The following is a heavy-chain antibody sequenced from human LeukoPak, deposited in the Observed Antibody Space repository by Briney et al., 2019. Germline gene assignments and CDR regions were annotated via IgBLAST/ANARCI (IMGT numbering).Heavy chain of an antibody. J-gene: IGHJ4*02. V-gene: IGHV3-66*02. CDR1: GFTVSTNY. CDR3: ARDHARGYYFDY. D-gene: IGHD3-10*01. Sequence: GGSLRLSCAASGFTVSTNYMSWVRQAPEKGLEWVSVIYRGGSTYYAESVKGRFTISRDNSKNTMYVQMNSLRAEDTAVYYCARDHARGYYFDYWGQGTLVTVSS. CDR2: IYRGGST.